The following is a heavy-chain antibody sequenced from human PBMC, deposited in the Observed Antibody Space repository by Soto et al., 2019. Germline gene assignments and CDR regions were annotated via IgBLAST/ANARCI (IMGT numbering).Heavy chain of an antibody. CDR3: ARDRVAGIWGDAFDI. Sequence: ASVKVSCKPSGYTFTNHGINWVRQAPGQGLEWMGWINPYNANTNYAQKLQGRVTMTTDTSTSTAYMDLRSLTSDDTAVYYCARDRVAGIWGDAFDIWGQGTMVTVSS. V-gene: IGHV1-18*04. D-gene: IGHD3-16*01. J-gene: IGHJ3*02. CDR2: INPYNANT. CDR1: GYTFTNHG.